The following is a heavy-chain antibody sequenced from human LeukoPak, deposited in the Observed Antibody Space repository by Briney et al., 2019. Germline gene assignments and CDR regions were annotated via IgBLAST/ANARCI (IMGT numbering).Heavy chain of an antibody. CDR1: GFTFSSYG. V-gene: IGHV3-33*01. CDR3: ARSRYCSSISCYKDY. D-gene: IGHD2-2*02. Sequence: TGGSLRLSCAASGFTFSSYGMHWVRQAPGKGLEWVAVIWYDGSNKYYADSVKGRFTISRDNSKNTLYLQMNSLRAEDTAVYYCARSRYCSSISCYKDYWGQGTLVTVSS. CDR2: IWYDGSNK. J-gene: IGHJ4*02.